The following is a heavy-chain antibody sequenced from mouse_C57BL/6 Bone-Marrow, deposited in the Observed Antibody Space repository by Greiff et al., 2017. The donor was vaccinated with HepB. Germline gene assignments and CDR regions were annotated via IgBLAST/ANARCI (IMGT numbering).Heavy chain of an antibody. CDR3: AITTVVATDY. J-gene: IGHJ4*01. D-gene: IGHD1-1*01. Sequence: EVKLVESGPGLVKPSQSLSLTCSVTGYSITSGYYWNWIRQFPGNKLEWMGYISYDGSKNYNQSLKNRITITSDTSNNQFFLNLNSVTTEDTATYYCAITTVVATDYWGQGTSVTVSS. V-gene: IGHV3-6*01. CDR2: ISYDGSK. CDR1: GYSITSGYY.